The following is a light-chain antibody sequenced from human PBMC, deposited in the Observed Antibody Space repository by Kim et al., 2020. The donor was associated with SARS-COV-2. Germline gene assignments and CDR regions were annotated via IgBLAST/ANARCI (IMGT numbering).Light chain of an antibody. CDR3: LQHNSYPLT. Sequence: AAVGDSVPITCRESQCIQNDLGWEQQKPGKDPKRLMYAAYSLQSGVPSRFSGLGSGTEFTLTLSSLQPEGFATYYCLQHNSYPLTFGQRKRLEIK. CDR1: QCIQND. J-gene: IGKJ5*01. CDR2: AAY. V-gene: IGKV1-17*01.